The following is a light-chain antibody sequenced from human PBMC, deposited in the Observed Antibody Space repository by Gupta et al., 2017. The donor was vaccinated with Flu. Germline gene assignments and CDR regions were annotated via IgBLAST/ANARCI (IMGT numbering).Light chain of an antibody. CDR1: SSDVGGYKY. CDR2: EVN. CDR3: SSYVTGSTGV. V-gene: IGLV2-14*01. J-gene: IGLJ3*02. Sequence: RAITISCTGTSSDVGGYKYVSWYQQHPGKAPKLLIYEVNNRPSGVSNRFSGFKSGNMASLTISGLQAEDEATYYCSSYVTGSTGVFGGGTKLTVL.